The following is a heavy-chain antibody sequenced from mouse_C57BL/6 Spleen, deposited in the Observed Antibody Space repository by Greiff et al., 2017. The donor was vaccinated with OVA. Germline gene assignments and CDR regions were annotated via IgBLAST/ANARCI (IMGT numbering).Heavy chain of an antibody. CDR2: ISDGGSYT. CDR3: ARDGGTVVRYFDV. D-gene: IGHD1-1*01. CDR1: GFTFSSYA. V-gene: IGHV5-4*01. J-gene: IGHJ1*03. Sequence: VQLKESGGGLVKPGGSLKLSCAASGFTFSSYAMSWVRQTPEKRLEWVATISDGGSYTYYPDNVKGRFTFSRDNAKNNLYLQLRHLKSEDTAMYYCARDGGTVVRYFDVWGTGTTVTVSS.